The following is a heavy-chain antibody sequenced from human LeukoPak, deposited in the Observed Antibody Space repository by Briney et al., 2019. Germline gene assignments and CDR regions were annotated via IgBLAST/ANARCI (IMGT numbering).Heavy chain of an antibody. CDR1: GGSISSYY. V-gene: IGHV4-59*01. Sequence: PSETLSLTCTVSGGSISSYYWSWIRQPPGKGLEWIGYIYYSGSTNYNPSLKSRVTISVDTSKNQFSLKLSSVTAADTAVYYCGRGRWLQRVGFDYWGQGTLVTVSS. D-gene: IGHD5-24*01. CDR2: IYYSGST. J-gene: IGHJ4*02. CDR3: GRGRWLQRVGFDY.